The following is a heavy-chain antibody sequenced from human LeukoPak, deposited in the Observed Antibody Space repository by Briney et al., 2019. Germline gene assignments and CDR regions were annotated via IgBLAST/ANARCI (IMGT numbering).Heavy chain of an antibody. V-gene: IGHV3-7*01. CDR1: GFSFSSYW. CDR2: IKQDGSEK. CDR3: ARDLRYGDGGN. D-gene: IGHD4-17*01. J-gene: IGHJ4*02. Sequence: GGSLRLSCAASGFSFSSYWMSWVRQAPGQGLEWVANIKQDGSEKYYVDSVKGRFTISRDNAKNSVYLQMNSLRANDTAVYYCARDLRYGDGGNWGQGTPVTVSS.